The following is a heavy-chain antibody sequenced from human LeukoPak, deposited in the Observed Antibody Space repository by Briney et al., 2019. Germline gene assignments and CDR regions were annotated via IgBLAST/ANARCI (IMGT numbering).Heavy chain of an antibody. CDR3: ARGLPGVLGAPLYLDN. CDR1: GGTFRTNG. V-gene: IGHV1-69*13. CDR2: IIPIFGTT. J-gene: IGHJ4*02. Sequence: ASVKVSCKASGGTFRTNGISWVRQGPGQGLEWMGGIIPIFGTTTYAQTFQGRLTITADESTGTAYMQLSSLRSEDTAVYYCARGLPGVLGAPLYLDNWGQGTLVTVSS. D-gene: IGHD2-8*01.